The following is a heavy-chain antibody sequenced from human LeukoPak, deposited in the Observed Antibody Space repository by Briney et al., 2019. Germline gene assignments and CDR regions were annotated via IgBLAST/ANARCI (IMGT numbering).Heavy chain of an antibody. CDR1: GFTFSSYE. V-gene: IGHV3-48*03. J-gene: IGHJ3*02. Sequence: PGGSLRLSCAVSGFTFSSYEMNWVRQAPGKGLEWVSYISTSGTTIYYAAPVKGRFTISRDNAKNSLYLQMNSLRGEDTAVYYCVQALDIWGQGTMVTVSS. CDR3: VQALDI. CDR2: ISTSGTTI.